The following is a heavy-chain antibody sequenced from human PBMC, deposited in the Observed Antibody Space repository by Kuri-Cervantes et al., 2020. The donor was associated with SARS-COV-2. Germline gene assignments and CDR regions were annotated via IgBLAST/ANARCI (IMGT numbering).Heavy chain of an antibody. J-gene: IGHJ6*03. V-gene: IGHV1-8*03. CDR2: MNPDSGNT. CDR3: ARSYQGSVLMVYNYYMDV. Sequence: ASVKVSCKASGYTFTSYDINWVRQATGQGLEWMGWMNPDSGNTGYAQKFQGRLTITRDTSISTAYMELSSLRSEDTAVYYCARSYQGSVLMVYNYYMDVWGKGTTVTVSS. CDR1: GYTFTSYD. D-gene: IGHD2-8*01.